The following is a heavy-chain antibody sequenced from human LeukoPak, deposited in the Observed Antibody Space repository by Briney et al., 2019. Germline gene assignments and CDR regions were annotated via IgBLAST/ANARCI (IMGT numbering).Heavy chain of an antibody. Sequence: PGGSLRLSCAASGFNFDDYAMHWVRQAPGKGLEWVSGISWNSGSIGYADSVKGRFTISRDNAKNSLYLQMNSLRAEDTAVYYCARVRSPRYFDYWGQGTQVAVSS. CDR3: ARVRSPRYFDY. CDR2: ISWNSGSI. V-gene: IGHV3-9*01. J-gene: IGHJ4*02. CDR1: GFNFDDYA.